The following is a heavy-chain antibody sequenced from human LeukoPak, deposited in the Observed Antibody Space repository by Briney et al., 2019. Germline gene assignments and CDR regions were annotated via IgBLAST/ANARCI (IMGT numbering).Heavy chain of an antibody. D-gene: IGHD1-20*01. V-gene: IGHV3-21*01. CDR2: ISSSSSYI. Sequence: PGGSLRLSCAASGFTFSSYSMNWARQAPGKGLEWVSSISSSSSYIYYADSVKGRFTISRDNAKNSLYLQMNSLRAEDTAVYYCARGGGYNWNDGPFDYWGQGTLVTVSS. CDR3: ARGGGYNWNDGPFDY. J-gene: IGHJ4*02. CDR1: GFTFSSYS.